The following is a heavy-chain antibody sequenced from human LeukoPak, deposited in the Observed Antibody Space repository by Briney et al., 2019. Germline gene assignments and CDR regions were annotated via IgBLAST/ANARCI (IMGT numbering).Heavy chain of an antibody. CDR1: GFTGSNNY. D-gene: IGHD3-10*02. J-gene: IGHJ5*02. CDR3: TRENYVPDS. V-gene: IGHV3-53*01. Sequence: GGSLRLSCAASGFTGSNNYMSWVRQAPGKGLEWVSAIHSSGGTYYADSVRGRFTISRDDARNSLFLQMNGLRADDTAVYYCTRENYVPDSWGQGTLVTVSS. CDR2: IHSSGGT.